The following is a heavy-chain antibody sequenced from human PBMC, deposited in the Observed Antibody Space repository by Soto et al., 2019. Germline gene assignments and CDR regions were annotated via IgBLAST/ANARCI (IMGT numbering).Heavy chain of an antibody. CDR2: INSGSSPI. CDR3: TGDTHCGGDCYSG. CDR1: GFTFNTHS. V-gene: IGHV3-48*02. D-gene: IGHD2-21*02. J-gene: IGHJ4*02. Sequence: EVQLVESGGGLVQPGGSLRLSCAASGFTFNTHSMNWVRQAPGKGLEWVSCINSGSSPIYYADSVKGRFTISRDNAKDSLYLQMNSRRDDVAAVYFCTGDTHCGGDCYSGWGQGTLVTVSS.